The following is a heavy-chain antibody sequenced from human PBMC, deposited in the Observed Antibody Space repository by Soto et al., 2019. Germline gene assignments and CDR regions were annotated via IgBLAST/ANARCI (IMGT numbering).Heavy chain of an antibody. J-gene: IGHJ4*02. CDR2: ISRDGGTK. V-gene: IGHV3-30*03. CDR3: TGEVASGY. CDR1: GFTVSTYG. Sequence: GSLRLSCAVSGFTVSTYGMHWVRQAPGKGLEWVAVISRDGGTKYYADSVKGRFTISKDNSRNTLYLEMNNLRGDDMGVYYCTGEVASGYWGQGTLVTVSS. D-gene: IGHD2-8*02.